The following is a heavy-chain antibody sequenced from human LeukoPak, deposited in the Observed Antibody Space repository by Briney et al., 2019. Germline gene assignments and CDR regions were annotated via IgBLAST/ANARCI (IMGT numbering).Heavy chain of an antibody. J-gene: IGHJ4*02. CDR2: IIPIFGTA. CDR1: GGTFSSYA. V-gene: IGHV1-69*13. CDR3: ARIMVRGVITKYYFDY. D-gene: IGHD3-10*01. Sequence: GASVKVSCKASGGTFSSYAISWVRQAPGQGLEWMGGIIPIFGTANYAQKFQGRVTITADESTSTAYMELSSLRSEDTAVYYCARIMVRGVITKYYFDYWGQGTLVTVSS.